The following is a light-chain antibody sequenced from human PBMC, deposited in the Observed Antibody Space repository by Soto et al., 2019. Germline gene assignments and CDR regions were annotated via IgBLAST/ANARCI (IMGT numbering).Light chain of an antibody. CDR2: EVT. CDR3: CSHAGSVV. CDR1: SSNIGSFHL. V-gene: IGLV2-23*02. Sequence: QSALTQPASVSGSPGQSITISCTGTSSNIGSFHLVSWYQQRPGKAPQILIYEVTKRPSGVSNRFSGSKSGNTASLTISALQAEDEADYYCCSHAGSVVFGGGTQLTVL. J-gene: IGLJ2*01.